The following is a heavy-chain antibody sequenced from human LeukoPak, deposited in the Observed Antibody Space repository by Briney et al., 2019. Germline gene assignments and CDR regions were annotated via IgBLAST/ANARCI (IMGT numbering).Heavy chain of an antibody. V-gene: IGHV1-69*04. CDR1: GGTFSSYA. Sequence: GASVKVSCTASGGTFSSYAIRWVRQAPGQGLEWMGRIIPILGIANYAQKFQGRVTITADKSTSTAYMELSSLRSEDTAVYYCARGLISGSSDYWGQGTLVTVSS. CDR2: IIPILGIA. CDR3: ARGLISGSSDY. D-gene: IGHD1-26*01. J-gene: IGHJ4*02.